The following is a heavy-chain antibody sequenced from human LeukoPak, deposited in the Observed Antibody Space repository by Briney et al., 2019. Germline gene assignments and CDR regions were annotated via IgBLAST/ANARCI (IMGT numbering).Heavy chain of an antibody. J-gene: IGHJ4*02. D-gene: IGHD3-10*01. CDR1: GYTLTIYG. Sequence: ASVTVSFKASGYTLTIYGISWVRQAPGQGLERMGWISAYNGNTNYAQKLQGRVTMTTDTSTSTAYMELRSLRSDDTAVYYCARLTYYGAGSAHPKYYFDYWGQGTLVTVSS. V-gene: IGHV1-18*04. CDR3: ARLTYYGAGSAHPKYYFDY. CDR2: ISAYNGNT.